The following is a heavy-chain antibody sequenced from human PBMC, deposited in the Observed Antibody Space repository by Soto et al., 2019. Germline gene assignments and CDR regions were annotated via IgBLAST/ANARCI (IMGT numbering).Heavy chain of an antibody. Sequence: SETLSLTCTVSGGSISSSSYYWGWIRQPPGKGLEWIGSIYYSGSTYYNPSLKSRVTISVDTSKNQFSLKLTSGTAADTAVYYCARPQSTYDAFDIWGQGTMVTVSS. V-gene: IGHV4-39*01. CDR2: IYYSGST. J-gene: IGHJ3*02. CDR1: GGSISSSSYY. CDR3: ARPQSTYDAFDI.